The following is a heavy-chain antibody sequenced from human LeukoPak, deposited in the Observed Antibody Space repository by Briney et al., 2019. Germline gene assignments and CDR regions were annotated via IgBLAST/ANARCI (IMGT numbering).Heavy chain of an antibody. D-gene: IGHD3-10*01. Sequence: GGSLRLSCAASGFTFSSYAMSWVRQAPGKGLEWVSAISGSGGSTYYADSVKGRFTISRDNSKNTLYLQMNSLRAEDTAVYYCAANGGITMVRGPYYMDVWGKGTTVTVSS. J-gene: IGHJ6*03. CDR3: AANGGITMVRGPYYMDV. CDR1: GFTFSSYA. CDR2: ISGSGGST. V-gene: IGHV3-23*01.